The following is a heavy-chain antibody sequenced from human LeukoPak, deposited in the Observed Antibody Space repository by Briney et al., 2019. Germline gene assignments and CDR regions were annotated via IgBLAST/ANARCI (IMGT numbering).Heavy chain of an antibody. CDR2: ISSSGSTI. V-gene: IGHV3-48*03. J-gene: IGHJ3*02. CDR1: GFTFSSYE. Sequence: GGSLRLSCVASGFTFSSYEMNWVRQAPGKGLEWVSYISSSGSTIYYADSVKGRFTISRDNAKNSLYLQMNSLRAEDTAVYYCARDRFFLGYYDSSGSLDAFDIWGQGTMVTVSS. D-gene: IGHD3-22*01. CDR3: ARDRFFLGYYDSSGSLDAFDI.